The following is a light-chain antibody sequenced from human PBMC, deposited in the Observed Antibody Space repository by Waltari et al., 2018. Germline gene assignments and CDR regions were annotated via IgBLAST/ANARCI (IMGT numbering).Light chain of an antibody. CDR1: QSVKKN. V-gene: IGKV1-5*03. Sequence: DIQMTPSPSTLSASVGDRVTITCRASQSVKKNLDWYQHKPEKAPKVLIHKASRLESGVPSRFSGSGYGTEFTLTISSLQPDDFATYYCQEYDTLPVTFGGGTKVEIK. J-gene: IGKJ4*01. CDR3: QEYDTLPVT. CDR2: KAS.